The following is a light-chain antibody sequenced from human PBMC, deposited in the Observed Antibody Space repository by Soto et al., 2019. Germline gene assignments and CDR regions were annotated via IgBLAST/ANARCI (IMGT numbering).Light chain of an antibody. V-gene: IGLV1-44*01. CDR3: AAWDDSLNGLYV. J-gene: IGLJ1*01. Sequence: QSVPTQPPSASGTPGQRVTISCSGSSSNIGSNTVNWYQQLPGTAPKLLIYSNNQRPSGVPDRFSGSKSGTSASLAISGLQSEDEADYYCAAWDDSLNGLYVFGTGTKVTVL. CDR2: SNN. CDR1: SSNIGSNT.